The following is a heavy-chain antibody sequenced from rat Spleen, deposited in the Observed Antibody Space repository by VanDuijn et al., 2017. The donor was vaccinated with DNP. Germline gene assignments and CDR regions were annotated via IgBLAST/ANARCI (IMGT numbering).Heavy chain of an antibody. CDR1: GFTFSDYD. V-gene: IGHV5-25*01. Sequence: EVQLVESGGDLVQAGTSLKLSCASSGFTFSDYDMAWVRQAPAKGLEWVASISPRGISTSYRDSVKGRFTVSRDNAKSTLYLQMDSLRSEDTATYFCARHVIMMVINTFFDFWGQGVMVTVSS. J-gene: IGHJ2*01. CDR3: ARHVIMMVINTFFDF. CDR2: ISPRGIST. D-gene: IGHD1-12*03.